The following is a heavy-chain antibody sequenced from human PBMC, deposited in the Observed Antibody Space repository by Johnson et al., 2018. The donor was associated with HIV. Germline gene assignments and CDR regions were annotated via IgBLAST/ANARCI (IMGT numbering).Heavy chain of an antibody. CDR3: ARDDLDNSGHLMAFDM. J-gene: IGHJ3*02. Sequence: VQLVESGGGVVQPGRSLRLSCAASGFTFSSYDMHWVRQATGKGLEWVSAIGTAGDTYYPGSVKGRFTISRENAKNSLYLQMKRLRVEDTAVYYCARDDLDNSGHLMAFDMW. V-gene: IGHV3-13*01. CDR1: GFTFSSYD. CDR2: IGTAGDT. D-gene: IGHD1-26*01.